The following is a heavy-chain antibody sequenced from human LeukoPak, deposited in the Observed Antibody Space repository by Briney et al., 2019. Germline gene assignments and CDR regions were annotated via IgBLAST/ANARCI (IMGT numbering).Heavy chain of an antibody. J-gene: IGHJ4*02. CDR2: ISYDGTNK. CDR1: GFTFSNFG. V-gene: IGHV3-30*18. D-gene: IGHD3-9*01. CDR3: AKTRDFDWLAPALDY. Sequence: GSLRLSCVASGFTFSNFGMHWVRQTPGKGLEWVTVISYDGTNKFYADSVKGRFTISRDNSKNTLYLQMNSLRAEDTAVYYCAKTRDFDWLAPALDYWGQGTLVTVSS.